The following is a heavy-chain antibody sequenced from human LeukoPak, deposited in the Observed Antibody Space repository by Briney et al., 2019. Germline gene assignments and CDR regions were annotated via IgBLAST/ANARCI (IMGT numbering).Heavy chain of an antibody. V-gene: IGHV1-69*05. CDR3: ASGDYCSNTSCYNGAFDI. CDR1: GGTFSSYA. J-gene: IGHJ3*02. D-gene: IGHD2-2*01. CDR2: IIPMSRTP. Sequence: SVKVSCKASGGTFSSYAISWVRQAPGQGLEWMGGIIPMSRTPKYAQKFQGRVTITTDEFTSTEYMELSSLGPEDTAVYYCASGDYCSNTSCYNGAFDIWGQGTMVTVSS.